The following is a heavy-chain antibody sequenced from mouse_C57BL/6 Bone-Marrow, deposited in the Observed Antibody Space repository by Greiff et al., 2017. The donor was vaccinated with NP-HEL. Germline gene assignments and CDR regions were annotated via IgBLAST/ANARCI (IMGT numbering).Heavy chain of an antibody. V-gene: IGHV5-17*01. CDR2: ISSGSSTI. J-gene: IGHJ2*01. D-gene: IGHD1-1*01. CDR3: ARLTTDYFDY. Sequence: EVQLQESGGGLVKPGGSLKLSCAASGFTFSDYGMHWVRQAPEKGLEWVAYISSGSSTIYYADTVKGRFTISRDNAKNTLFLQMTSLRSEDTAMYYCARLTTDYFDYWGQGTTLTVSS. CDR1: GFTFSDYG.